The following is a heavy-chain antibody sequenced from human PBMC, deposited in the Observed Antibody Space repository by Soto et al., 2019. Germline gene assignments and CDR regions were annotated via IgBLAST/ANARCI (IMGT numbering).Heavy chain of an antibody. D-gene: IGHD5-18*01. CDR2: TYYRSKWYN. J-gene: IGHJ6*02. V-gene: IGHV6-1*01. Sequence: SHTLSLTCAISGCSVSGNSAALNWIRQSPSRGLEWLGRTYYRSKWYNDYAVSVKSRITINPDTSKNQFSLQLNSVTPEDTAVYYCARDRIQLWFGSYYYYGMDVWGQGTTVTVSS. CDR3: ARDRIQLWFGSYYYYGMDV. CDR1: GCSVSGNSAA.